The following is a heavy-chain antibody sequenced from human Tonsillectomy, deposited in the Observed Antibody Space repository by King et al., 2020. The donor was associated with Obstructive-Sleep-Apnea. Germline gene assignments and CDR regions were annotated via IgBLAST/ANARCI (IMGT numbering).Heavy chain of an antibody. J-gene: IGHJ4*02. CDR2: IHYSGRT. CDR1: GGSINSGGYF. D-gene: IGHD3-10*01. CDR3: ARTSGSGIYYNFLGN. Sequence: QLQESGPGLVKPSQTLSLTCTVSGGSINSGGYFWTWVRQHPGQGLEWIGHIHYSGRTSYSPSLRSRLKILVDTSKNQFSLELSSVTAADTAVYFCARTSGSGIYYNFLGNWGQGTLVTVSS. V-gene: IGHV4-31*03.